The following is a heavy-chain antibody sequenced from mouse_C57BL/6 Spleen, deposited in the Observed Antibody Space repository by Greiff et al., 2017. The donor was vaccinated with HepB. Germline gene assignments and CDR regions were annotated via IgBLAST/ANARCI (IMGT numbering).Heavy chain of an antibody. D-gene: IGHD2-1*01. Sequence: VQVVESGPGLVQPSQSLSITCTVSGFSLTSYGVHWVRQSPGKGLEWLGVIWRGGSTDYNAAFMSRLSITKDNSKSQVFFKMNSLQADDTAIYYCAKLHYGNVAGYFDVWGTGTTVTVSS. V-gene: IGHV2-5*01. CDR3: AKLHYGNVAGYFDV. J-gene: IGHJ1*03. CDR1: GFSLTSYG. CDR2: IWRGGST.